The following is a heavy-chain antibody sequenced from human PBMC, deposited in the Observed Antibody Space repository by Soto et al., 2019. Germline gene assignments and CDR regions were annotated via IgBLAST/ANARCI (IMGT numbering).Heavy chain of an antibody. J-gene: IGHJ6*02. CDR3: ARGSTVNYYGSGTFYYYYYYGMDV. V-gene: IGHV1-69*13. Sequence: ASVKVSCNASGGTFSSYAISWVRQAPGQGLEWMGGIIPIFGTANYAQKFQGRVTITADESTSTAYMELSSLRSEDTAVYYCARGSTVNYYGSGTFYYYYYYGMDVWGQGTTVTVSS. CDR2: IIPIFGTA. D-gene: IGHD3-10*01. CDR1: GGTFSSYA.